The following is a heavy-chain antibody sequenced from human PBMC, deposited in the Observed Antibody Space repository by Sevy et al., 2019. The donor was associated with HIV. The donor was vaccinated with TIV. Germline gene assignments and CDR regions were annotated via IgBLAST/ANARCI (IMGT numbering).Heavy chain of an antibody. CDR3: ARAVFSTSGTYYFDY. J-gene: IGHJ4*02. D-gene: IGHD5-12*01. V-gene: IGHV4-4*07. CDR1: GASITTNY. CDR2: IYNRGNTDYNT. Sequence: SETLSLTCIVSGASITTNYWSWIQQPAGKGLELIGRIYNRGNTDYNTNYNPSLESRVSMSIDTSKNQFSLNLSSVTVADTAVYYCARAVFSTSGTYYFDYWGQGTLVTVSS.